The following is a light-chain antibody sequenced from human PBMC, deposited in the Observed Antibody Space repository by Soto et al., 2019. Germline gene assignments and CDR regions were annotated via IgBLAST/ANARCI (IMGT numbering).Light chain of an antibody. CDR2: GNS. V-gene: IGLV1-40*01. CDR1: SSNIGAGYD. Sequence: QSVLTQPPSVSGAPGQRVTMSCTGSSSNIGAGYDVPWYQQLPGTAPKLLIYGNSNRPSGVPDRFSGSKSGTPASLAITGLQAEDEADYYCQSYDSSLNAYVFGTGTKLTVL. J-gene: IGLJ1*01. CDR3: QSYDSSLNAYV.